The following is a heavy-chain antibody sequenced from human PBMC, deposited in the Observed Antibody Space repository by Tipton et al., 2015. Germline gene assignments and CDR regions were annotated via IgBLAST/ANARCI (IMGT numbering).Heavy chain of an antibody. D-gene: IGHD3-10*01. CDR2: ISGSGGST. CDR3: AKVKSSVLLWFGQPHVFDI. J-gene: IGHJ3*02. V-gene: IGHV3-23*01. Sequence: SLRLSCAASGFTFSSYAMNWVRQAPGKGLEWVSSISGSGGSTDYADSVKGRFTISRDNSKNTLYLQMNSLKAEDTAVYYCAKVKSSVLLWFGQPHVFDIWGQGTMVTVSS. CDR1: GFTFSSYA.